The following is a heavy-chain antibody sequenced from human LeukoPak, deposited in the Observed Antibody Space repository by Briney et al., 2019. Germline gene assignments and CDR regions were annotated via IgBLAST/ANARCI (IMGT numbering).Heavy chain of an antibody. V-gene: IGHV3-33*01. CDR2: IWYDGSNK. Sequence: PGGSLRLSCAASGFTLSSYGMHWVRQAPGKGLEWVAVIWYDGSNKYYADSVKGRFTISRDNSKNTLYLQMNSLRAEDTAVYYCARDRYYDSSGYYPGYWGQGTLVTVSS. D-gene: IGHD3-22*01. CDR1: GFTLSSYG. J-gene: IGHJ4*02. CDR3: ARDRYYDSSGYYPGY.